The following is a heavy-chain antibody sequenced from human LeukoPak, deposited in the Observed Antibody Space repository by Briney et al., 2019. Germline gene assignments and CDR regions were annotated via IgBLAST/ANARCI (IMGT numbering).Heavy chain of an antibody. CDR3: ARGSTMDYYTFDI. CDR2: IRYDGSNK. Sequence: TGGSLRLSCAASGFTFSSYGMHWVRQAPGKGLEWVAFIRYDGSNKYYAGSVKGRFTISRDNSKNTLYLQMNSLRAEDTAVYYCARGSTMDYYTFDIWGQGTMVTVSS. J-gene: IGHJ3*02. CDR1: GFTFSSYG. V-gene: IGHV3-30*02. D-gene: IGHD3-10*01.